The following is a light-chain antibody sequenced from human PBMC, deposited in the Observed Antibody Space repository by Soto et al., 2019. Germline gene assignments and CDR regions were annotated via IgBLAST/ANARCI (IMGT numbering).Light chain of an antibody. CDR2: GAS. Sequence: EVVLTQSPGTLSLSPGEIATLSCSASQSVSSSYVAWYQQKPGQAPRLLIYGASTRATGIPARFSGSGSGTEFTLIISSLQSEDSAVYYCQQYNSWLWTFGQGTKVDI. V-gene: IGKV3-15*01. J-gene: IGKJ1*01. CDR1: QSVSSS. CDR3: QQYNSWLWT.